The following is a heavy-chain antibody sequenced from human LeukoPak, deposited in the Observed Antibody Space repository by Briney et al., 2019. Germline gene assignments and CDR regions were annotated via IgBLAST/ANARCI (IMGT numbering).Heavy chain of an antibody. CDR3: ARDYGGNLAFDI. J-gene: IGHJ3*02. D-gene: IGHD4-23*01. V-gene: IGHV1-2*02. CDR2: INPNSGGT. Sequence: ASVKVSCKASGYTFTDYYIHWVRQAPGQGLEWMGWINPNSGGTAYAQKFQDRVTMTRDTSISTAYMELSSLRSDDTAVYYCARDYGGNLAFDIWGQGTMVTVSS. CDR1: GYTFTDYY.